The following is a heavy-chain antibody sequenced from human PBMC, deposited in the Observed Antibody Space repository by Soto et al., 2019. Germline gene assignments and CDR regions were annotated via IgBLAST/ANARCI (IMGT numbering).Heavy chain of an antibody. J-gene: IGHJ4*02. CDR2: ISPYNGNT. CDR1: GYTFTSHD. Sequence: QVQLVQSGAEVKKPGASVKVSCKASGYTFTSHDISWVRQAPGQGLEWMGWISPYNGNTNYAQRLQGRVTMTADTSTSTAYMELRSLRSDDTAVYYCVRDTRFYFDSSCQHYWGQGTLVTVSS. V-gene: IGHV1-18*01. CDR3: VRDTRFYFDSSCQHY. D-gene: IGHD3-22*01.